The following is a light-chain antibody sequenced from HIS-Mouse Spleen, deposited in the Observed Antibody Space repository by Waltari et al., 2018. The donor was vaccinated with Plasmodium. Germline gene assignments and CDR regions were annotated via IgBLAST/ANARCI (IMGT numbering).Light chain of an antibody. CDR3: QQRSNWLT. CDR1: KSCTSY. V-gene: IGKV3-11*01. J-gene: IGKJ4*01. Sequence: EIVLTQSPATLSLSPGEKATLSCRAIKSCTSYLAWYPQNPGQAPRLLIYDASNRATGIPARFSGSGAGTDFTLTISSLEPEDFAVYYCQQRSNWLTFGGGTKVEIK. CDR2: DAS.